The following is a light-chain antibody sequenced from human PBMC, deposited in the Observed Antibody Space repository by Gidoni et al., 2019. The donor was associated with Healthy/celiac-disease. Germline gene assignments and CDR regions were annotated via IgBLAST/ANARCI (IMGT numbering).Light chain of an antibody. CDR3: QQSYSTPQP. V-gene: IGKV1-39*01. CDR1: QSISSY. Sequence: DMQLTQSTSSLSASVGDRVTLTCRASQSISSYLNWYQQKPVKAPKLLIYAASSLQIGVPSGFSVSGSGTDFTLTISILQPEDFATYYCQQSYSTPQPFGQGTKLEIK. CDR2: AAS. J-gene: IGKJ2*01.